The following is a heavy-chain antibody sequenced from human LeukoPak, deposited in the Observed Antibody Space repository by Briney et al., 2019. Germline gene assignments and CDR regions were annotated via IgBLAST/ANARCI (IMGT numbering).Heavy chain of an antibody. J-gene: IGHJ6*02. D-gene: IGHD2-15*01. V-gene: IGHV3-15*01. Sequence: PGGSLRLSCAASGFTFSNAWMSWVRQAPGTGLEWVGRIKSKTDGGTTDYAAPVKGRFTISRDDSKNTLYLQMNSLKTEDTAVYYCTTPRATPYCSGGSCYEYYYYYYGMDVWGQGTTVTVSS. CDR1: GFTFSNAW. CDR3: TTPRATPYCSGGSCYEYYYYYYGMDV. CDR2: IKSKTDGGTT.